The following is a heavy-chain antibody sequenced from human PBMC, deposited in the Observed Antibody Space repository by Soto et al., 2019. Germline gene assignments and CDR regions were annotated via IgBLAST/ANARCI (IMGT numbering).Heavy chain of an antibody. CDR1: GGSFSGYY. V-gene: IGHV4-34*01. CDR2: INHSGST. Sequence: SETLSLTCAVYGGSFSGYYWSWIRQPPGKGLEWIGEINHSGSTNYNPSLKSRVTISVDTSKNQFSLKLSSVTAADTAVYYCARTRPPFDYWGQGTLVTVSS. CDR3: ARTRPPFDY. J-gene: IGHJ4*02.